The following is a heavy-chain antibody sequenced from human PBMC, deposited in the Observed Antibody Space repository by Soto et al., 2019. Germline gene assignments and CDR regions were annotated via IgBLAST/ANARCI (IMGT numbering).Heavy chain of an antibody. D-gene: IGHD3-10*01. CDR3: ANPKGDGLLWFGEPDY. V-gene: IGHV3-7*01. Sequence: GGSLRLSCAASGFTFSSYWMSWVRQAPGKGLEWVANIKQDGSEKYYVDSVKGRFTISRDNAKNSLYLQMNSLRAEDTAVYYCANPKGDGLLWFGEPDYWGQGTLVTVSS. CDR1: GFTFSSYW. CDR2: IKQDGSEK. J-gene: IGHJ4*02.